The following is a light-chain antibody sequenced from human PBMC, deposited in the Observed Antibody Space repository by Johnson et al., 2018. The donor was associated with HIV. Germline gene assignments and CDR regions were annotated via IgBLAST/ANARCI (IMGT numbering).Light chain of an antibody. J-gene: IGLJ1*01. CDR2: ENN. CDR1: SSNIGSNY. Sequence: QSILTQPPSVSAAPGQNVNISCSGGSSNIGSNYVSWYQQFPGTTPKLLIYENNKRPSGIPDRFSGSKSGTSATLGITGLWPEDEADYYCLAWDTGPRAWEVFGTGTKVTVL. V-gene: IGLV1-41*01. CDR3: LAWDTGPRAWEV.